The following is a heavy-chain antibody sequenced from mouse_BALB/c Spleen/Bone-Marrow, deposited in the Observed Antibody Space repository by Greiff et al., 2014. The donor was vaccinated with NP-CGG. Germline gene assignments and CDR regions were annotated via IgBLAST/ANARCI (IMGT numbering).Heavy chain of an antibody. Sequence: QVQLQQSGAELARPGASVKLSCKASGYTFTSYWMQWVKQRPGQGLEWIGVIYPGDGDTRYTQKFKGKATLTADKSSSTAYMQLSSLASEDSAVYYCARRGTAYFDYWGQGTTLTVSS. CDR1: GYTFTSYW. J-gene: IGHJ2*01. CDR3: ARRGTAYFDY. D-gene: IGHD1-2*01. CDR2: IYPGDGDT. V-gene: IGHV1-87*01.